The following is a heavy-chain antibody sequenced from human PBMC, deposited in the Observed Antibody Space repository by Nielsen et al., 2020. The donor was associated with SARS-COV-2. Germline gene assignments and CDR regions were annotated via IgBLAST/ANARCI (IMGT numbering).Heavy chain of an antibody. Sequence: GSLKISCAASGFTFSSYSMNWVRQAPGKGLEWVSSISSSSSYIYYADSVEGRFTISRDNAKNSLYLQMNSLRAEDTAVYYCAKFYYGDYGDFDYWGQGTLVTVSS. V-gene: IGHV3-21*04. CDR2: ISSSSSYI. J-gene: IGHJ4*02. CDR3: AKFYYGDYGDFDY. D-gene: IGHD4-17*01. CDR1: GFTFSSYS.